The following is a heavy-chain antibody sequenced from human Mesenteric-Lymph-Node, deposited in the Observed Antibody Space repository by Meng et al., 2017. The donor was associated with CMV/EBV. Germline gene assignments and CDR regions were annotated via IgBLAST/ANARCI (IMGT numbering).Heavy chain of an antibody. CDR3: ARIQDWGSLGDY. Sequence: KAGGGTLGRSNINWERKDNGKGREWRGGKRNKFEKVKKEKGFKERVTISADESTGTTYMELSSLRSDDTAVYYCARIQDWGSLGDYWGQGTLVTVSS. CDR1: GGTLGRSN. V-gene: IGHV1-69*01. D-gene: IGHD7-27*01. CDR2: KRNKFEKV. J-gene: IGHJ4*02.